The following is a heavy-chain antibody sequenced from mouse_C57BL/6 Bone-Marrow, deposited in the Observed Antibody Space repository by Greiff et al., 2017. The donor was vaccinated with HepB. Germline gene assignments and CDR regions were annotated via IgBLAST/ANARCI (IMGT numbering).Heavy chain of an antibody. V-gene: IGHV5-4*03. J-gene: IGHJ3*01. CDR1: GFTFSSYA. D-gene: IGHD2-3*01. CDR3: ARVGGWLLRFAY. CDR2: ISDGGSYT. Sequence: EVKLVESGGGLVKPGGSLKLSCAASGFTFSSYAMSWVRQTPEKRLEWVATISDGGSYTYHPDNVNGRFTISRDNAKNNLYLQMSHLKSEDTAMYYCARVGGWLLRFAYWGQGTLVTVSA.